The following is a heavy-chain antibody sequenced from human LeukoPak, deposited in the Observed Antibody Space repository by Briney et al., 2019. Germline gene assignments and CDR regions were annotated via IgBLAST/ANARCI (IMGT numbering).Heavy chain of an antibody. CDR2: ISSNGGST. J-gene: IGHJ4*02. CDR3: ARGAAAGTYYFDY. V-gene: IGHV3-64*01. D-gene: IGHD6-13*01. Sequence: GGSLRLSCTASGFTFGDYAMNWFRQAPGKGLEYVSAISSNGGSTYYANSVKGRFTISRDNSKNTLYLQMGSLRAEDMAVYYCARGAAAGTYYFDYWGQGTLVTVSS. CDR1: GFTFGDYA.